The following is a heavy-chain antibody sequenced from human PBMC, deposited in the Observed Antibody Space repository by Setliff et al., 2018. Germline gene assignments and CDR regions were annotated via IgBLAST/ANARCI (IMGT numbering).Heavy chain of an antibody. J-gene: IGHJ4*02. CDR3: AKVKKPLVRGSGFDC. V-gene: IGHV3-30*02. CDR2: IRYDGSYK. D-gene: IGHD3-10*01. Sequence: GGSLRLSCVASGFAFSTYGMHWVRQAPGKGLEWVAFIRYDGSYKYYEDSAKGRFTISRDNSENTLDLQMNSLRVEDTAVYYCAKVKKPLVRGSGFDCWGQGTLVTVSS. CDR1: GFAFSTYG.